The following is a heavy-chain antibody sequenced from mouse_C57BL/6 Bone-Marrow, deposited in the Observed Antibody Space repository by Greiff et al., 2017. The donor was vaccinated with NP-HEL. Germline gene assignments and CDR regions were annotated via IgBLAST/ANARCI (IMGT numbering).Heavy chain of an antibody. CDR1: GYTFTNYW. D-gene: IGHD1-1*01. CDR2: IYPGGGYT. CDR3: ARGDYYYGSSYNY. V-gene: IGHV1-63*01. J-gene: IGHJ2*01. Sequence: QVQLQQSGAELVRPGTSVKMSCKASGYTFTNYWIGWAKQRPGHGLEWIGDIYPGGGYTNYNEKFKGKATLTADKSSSTAYMQFSSLTSEDSAIYYCARGDYYYGSSYNYWGQGTTLTVSS.